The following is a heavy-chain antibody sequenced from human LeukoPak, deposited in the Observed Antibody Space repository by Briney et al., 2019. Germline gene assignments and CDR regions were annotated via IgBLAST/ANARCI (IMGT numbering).Heavy chain of an antibody. CDR2: IYSGGST. CDR3: ARGITMVRGVFDY. Sequence: GGSLRLSCAASGLTVSSNYMSWVRQAPGKGLEWVSVIYSGGSTYYADSVKGRFTISRDNSKNTLHLQMNSLRAEDTAVYYCARGITMVRGVFDYWGQGTLVTVSS. J-gene: IGHJ4*02. V-gene: IGHV3-66*01. D-gene: IGHD3-10*01. CDR1: GLTVSSNY.